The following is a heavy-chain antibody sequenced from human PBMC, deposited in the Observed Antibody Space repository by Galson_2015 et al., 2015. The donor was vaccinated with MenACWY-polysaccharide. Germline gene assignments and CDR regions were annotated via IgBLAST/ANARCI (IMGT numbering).Heavy chain of an antibody. CDR2: ISSSSSTI. J-gene: IGHJ4*02. Sequence: SLRLSCAASGFTFSSYSMNWVRQAPGKGLEWVSYISSSSSTIYYADSVKGRLTISRDNAKNSLYLQMNSLRAEDTAVYYCARDRLAARPNRGWYYFDYWGQGTLVTVSS. CDR3: ARDRLAARPNRGWYYFDY. V-gene: IGHV3-48*01. CDR1: GFTFSSYS. D-gene: IGHD6-6*01.